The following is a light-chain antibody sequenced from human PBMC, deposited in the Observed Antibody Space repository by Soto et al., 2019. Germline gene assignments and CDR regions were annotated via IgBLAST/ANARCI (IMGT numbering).Light chain of an antibody. V-gene: IGKV1-39*01. Sequence: DIQITHLPSSLSSSVLYIFTITCLASHSINIYLNWYQQKPGKAPNLLITAASSFRTGVPSRFSGSGSGTDFTLTISSVQPEDSATYYCQQSHSAPYSFGQGTKVDIK. CDR1: HSINIY. CDR2: AAS. J-gene: IGKJ2*01. CDR3: QQSHSAPYS.